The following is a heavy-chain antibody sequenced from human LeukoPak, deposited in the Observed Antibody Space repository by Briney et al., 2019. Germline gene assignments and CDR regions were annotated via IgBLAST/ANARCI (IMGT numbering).Heavy chain of an antibody. D-gene: IGHD6-13*01. CDR3: VKEGGIAARYYYSHLGV. V-gene: IGHV3-48*01. CDR1: GFTFSSYS. J-gene: IGHJ6*03. Sequence: SGGSKRLSCAASGFTFSSYSMNWVRQAPGKGLEWVSYISSSSSTIYYADSVKGRFAISRDNAKNSLYLQMNSLRTEDTAVYYCVKEGGIAARYYYSHLGVWGKGTTVTVSS. CDR2: ISSSSSTI.